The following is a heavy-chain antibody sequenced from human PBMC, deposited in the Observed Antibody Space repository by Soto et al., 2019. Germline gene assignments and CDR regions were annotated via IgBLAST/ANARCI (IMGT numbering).Heavy chain of an antibody. J-gene: IGHJ4*02. D-gene: IGHD4-17*01. V-gene: IGHV3-33*01. Sequence: GGSLRLSCEASGFTFNTYSMHWFRQPPGKGLEWLAAIWYDGTQKYYADSVKGRFIISRDNSKKTLYLEMNSLRAEDTAVYYCARAGGTTVTGLWHFDSWGQGTLVTVSS. CDR2: IWYDGTQK. CDR1: GFTFNTYS. CDR3: ARAGGTTVTGLWHFDS.